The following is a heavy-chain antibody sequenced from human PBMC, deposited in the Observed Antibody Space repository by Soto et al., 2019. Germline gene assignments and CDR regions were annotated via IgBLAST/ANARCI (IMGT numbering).Heavy chain of an antibody. D-gene: IGHD3-3*01. CDR3: AKDRYYDFWSGYGGMDV. V-gene: IGHV3-30*18. CDR1: GFTFSSYG. Sequence: GGSLRLSCAASGFTFSSYGMHWVRQAPGKGLEWVAVISYDGSNKYYADSVKGRFTISRDNSKNTLYLQMNSLRAEDTAVYYCAKDRYYDFWSGYGGMDVWGQGTTVTVSS. J-gene: IGHJ6*02. CDR2: ISYDGSNK.